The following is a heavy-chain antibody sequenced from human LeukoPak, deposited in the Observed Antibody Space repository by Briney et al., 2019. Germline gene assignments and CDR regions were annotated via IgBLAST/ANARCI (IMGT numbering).Heavy chain of an antibody. CDR3: ARDGRRRLDYGDSENWFDP. CDR2: IIPIFGTA. Sequence: SVKVSCMASGGTFSSYAISWVRQAPGQGLEWMGGIIPIFGTANYAQKFQGRVTITADKSTSTAYMELSSLRSEDTAVYYCARDGRRRLDYGDSENWFDPWGQGTLVTASS. CDR1: GGTFSSYA. V-gene: IGHV1-69*06. J-gene: IGHJ5*02. D-gene: IGHD4-17*01.